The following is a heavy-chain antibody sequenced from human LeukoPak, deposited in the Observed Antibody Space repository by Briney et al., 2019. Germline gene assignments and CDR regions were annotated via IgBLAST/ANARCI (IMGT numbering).Heavy chain of an antibody. Sequence: GGSLRLSCAASGFTFSSYAMSWVRRAPGKGLEWVSAISGSGGSTYYADSVKGRFTISRDNSKNTLYLQMNSLRAEDTAVYYCAKYGDNRVVAATIEYWGQGTLVTVSS. CDR3: AKYGDNRVVAATIEY. V-gene: IGHV3-23*01. CDR2: ISGSGGST. J-gene: IGHJ4*02. D-gene: IGHD2-15*01. CDR1: GFTFSSYA.